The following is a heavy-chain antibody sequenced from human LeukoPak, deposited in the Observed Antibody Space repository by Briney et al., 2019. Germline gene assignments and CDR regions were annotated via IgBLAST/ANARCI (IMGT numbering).Heavy chain of an antibody. V-gene: IGHV3-66*02. J-gene: IGHJ4*02. CDR2: IYTGGTT. CDR1: GFSVSSNY. D-gene: IGHD6-19*01. CDR3: ARDKLGSGYSSDFDY. Sequence: GGPLRLSCAASGFSVSSNYMNWVRQAPGKGLEWVSAIYTGGTTYYADSVKGRFTISRDNSKNTLYLQMNSLRAEDTAVYYCARDKLGSGYSSDFDYWGQGTLVTVSS.